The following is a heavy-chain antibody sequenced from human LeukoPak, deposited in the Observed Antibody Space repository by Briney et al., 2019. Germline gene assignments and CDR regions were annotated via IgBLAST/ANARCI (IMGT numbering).Heavy chain of an antibody. V-gene: IGHV4-59*08. CDR2: ISYSGTT. D-gene: IGHD6-13*01. CDR3: ARHSGGQQQVVKAYDY. CDR1: GGSISSYF. J-gene: IGHJ4*02. Sequence: PSETLSLTCTVSGGSISSYFWSWIRQSPGKGLEWIAYISYSGTTKYNPSLKSRVTISLDTSKNQFSLKLSSVTAADTAVYYCARHSGGQQQVVKAYDYWGQGTLVTVSS.